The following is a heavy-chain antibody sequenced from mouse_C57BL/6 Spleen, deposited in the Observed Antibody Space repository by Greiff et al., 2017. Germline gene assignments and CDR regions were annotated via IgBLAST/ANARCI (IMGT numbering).Heavy chain of an antibody. CDR2: IWSDGST. J-gene: IGHJ4*01. D-gene: IGHD2-3*01. V-gene: IGHV2-6*03. CDR3: ARNDGYYPYYALGY. CDR1: GFSLTSYG. Sequence: VQLKESGPGLVAPSQSLSITCTVSGFSLTSYGVHWVRQPPGKGLEWLVVIWSDGSTTYNSALKSRLSISKDNSKSQVFLKMNSLHTDDTAMYYCARNDGYYPYYALGYWGQGTSVTVSS.